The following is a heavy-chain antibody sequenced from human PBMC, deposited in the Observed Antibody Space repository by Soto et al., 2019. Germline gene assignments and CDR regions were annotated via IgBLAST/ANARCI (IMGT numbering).Heavy chain of an antibody. Sequence: GESLKISGKGSGYNFAGYWIAWVRQMPGKGLELMGIIYPSDSDTRYRPSFQGQVTISADKSISSAYLQWSSLRASDTAMYYCARGGVSTRTFDYWGQGTPVTVSS. V-gene: IGHV5-51*01. D-gene: IGHD3-3*01. CDR3: ARGGVSTRTFDY. CDR1: GYNFAGYW. J-gene: IGHJ4*02. CDR2: IYPSDSDT.